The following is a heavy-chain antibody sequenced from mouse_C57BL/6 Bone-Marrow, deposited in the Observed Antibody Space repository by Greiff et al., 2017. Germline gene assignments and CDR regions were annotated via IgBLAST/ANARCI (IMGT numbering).Heavy chain of an antibody. Sequence: EVQLVESGGGLVQPGGSLKLSCAASGFTFSDYYMYWVRQTPEQRLEWVAYISNGGGSTYYPDTVKGRFTISRDNAKNTLYLQMSRLKSEDTAMYYCGRRGVTTEYAMDYWGQGTSVTVSS. CDR2: ISNGGGST. V-gene: IGHV5-12*01. CDR3: GRRGVTTEYAMDY. J-gene: IGHJ4*01. CDR1: GFTFSDYY. D-gene: IGHD2-5*01.